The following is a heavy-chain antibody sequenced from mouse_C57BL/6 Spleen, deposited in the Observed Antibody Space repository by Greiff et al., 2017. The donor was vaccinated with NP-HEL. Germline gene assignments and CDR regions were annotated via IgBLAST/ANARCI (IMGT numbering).Heavy chain of an antibody. J-gene: IGHJ3*01. CDR2: IDPSDSYT. CDR3: ARSELGPFAY. Sequence: QVQLQQPGAELVKPGASVKLSCKASGYTFTSYWMQWVKQRPGQGLGWIGEIDPSDSYTNYNHKFKGKATLTVDTSSSTAYMQLSSLTSEDAAVYYCARSELGPFAYWGQGTLVTVSA. D-gene: IGHD4-1*01. V-gene: IGHV1-50*01. CDR1: GYTFTSYW.